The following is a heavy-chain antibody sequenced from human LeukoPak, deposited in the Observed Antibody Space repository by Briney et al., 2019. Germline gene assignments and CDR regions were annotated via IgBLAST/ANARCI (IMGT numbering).Heavy chain of an antibody. CDR2: IYWDDDK. Sequence: SGPTLVNPTQTLTLTCTFSGFSLRTSAVAVGWIRQSPGKALEWLALIYWDDDKRYSPSLRSRLTITKDTSKNQVVLTMTNMDPVDTATYYCAYRGEAALGSYSFDYWGQGTLVTVSS. CDR3: AYRGEAALGSYSFDY. V-gene: IGHV2-5*02. J-gene: IGHJ4*02. CDR1: GFSLRTSAVA. D-gene: IGHD6-13*01.